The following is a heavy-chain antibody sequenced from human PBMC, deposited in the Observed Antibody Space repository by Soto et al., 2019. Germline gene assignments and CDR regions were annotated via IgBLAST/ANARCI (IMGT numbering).Heavy chain of an antibody. D-gene: IGHD6-19*01. CDR2: IGNDGAAR. CDR3: AKETIAVAGPNYFDF. J-gene: IGHJ4*02. Sequence: GGSLRLSCVGSGFNFGDYGMHWVRHTPGKGLEWVAVIGNDGAARFYGDSVKGRFTISRDNSRSTFFLQMSSLRPEDTAIYYCAKETIAVAGPNYFDFWGQGTQVTVSS. V-gene: IGHV3-30*18. CDR1: GFNFGDYG.